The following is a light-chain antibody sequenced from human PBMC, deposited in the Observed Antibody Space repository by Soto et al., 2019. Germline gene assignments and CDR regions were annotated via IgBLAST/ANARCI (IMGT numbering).Light chain of an antibody. CDR1: QGVGSD. CDR3: QQYNNWPPFT. CDR2: GAS. J-gene: IGKJ3*01. V-gene: IGKV3-15*01. Sequence: EIVMTQSPVTLSASPGERVTLSCRASQGVGSDVAWYQQKPGQAPGLLIYGASIREVGVPARFSGSGSGTEFTLTISSLQSEDFAVYYCQQYNNWPPFTYGPGPIVDIK.